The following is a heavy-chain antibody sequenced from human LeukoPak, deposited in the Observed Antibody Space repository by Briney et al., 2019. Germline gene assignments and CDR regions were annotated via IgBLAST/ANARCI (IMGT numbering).Heavy chain of an antibody. D-gene: IGHD3-22*01. CDR1: GFTFSSYS. CDR2: IWYDGSNK. J-gene: IGHJ3*02. CDR3: ARVDSSGYYYGAFDI. Sequence: PGRSLRLSCAASGFTFSSYSMHWVRQAPGKGLEWVAVIWYDGSNKYYADSVKGRFTISRDNSKNTLYLQMNSLRAEDTAVYYCARVDSSGYYYGAFDIWGQGAMVTVSS. V-gene: IGHV3-33*01.